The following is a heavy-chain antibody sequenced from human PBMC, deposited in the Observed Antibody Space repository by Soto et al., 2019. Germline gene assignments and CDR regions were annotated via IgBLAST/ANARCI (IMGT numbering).Heavy chain of an antibody. CDR1: GDSIGSYY. CDR3: ARTESSSWSFFYYGMDV. D-gene: IGHD6-13*01. J-gene: IGHJ6*02. V-gene: IGHV4-59*01. Sequence: SETLSLTCTVSGDSIGSYYWSWIRQPPGRGLEWIGCVYYSDGTNYNPSLKSRVTMSMDKSNNQFSLRLSSVTAADTAVYYCARTESSSWSFFYYGMDVWGQGTTVTVSS. CDR2: VYYSDGT.